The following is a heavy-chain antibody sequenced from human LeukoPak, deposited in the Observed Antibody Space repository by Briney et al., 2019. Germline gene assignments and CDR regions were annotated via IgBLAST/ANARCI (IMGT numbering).Heavy chain of an antibody. V-gene: IGHV3-23*01. CDR3: AKCKMCAPWYDGSIDY. CDR1: GFTFSNYG. Sequence: GGSLRLSCAASGFTFSNYGMSWVRQAPGKGLEWVSGISAGGGSTNYEDSVQGRFSISRDNPKNTLYLQMHNLRAADTAVYYCAKCKMCAPWYDGSIDYWGQGALVTVSS. J-gene: IGHJ4*02. CDR2: ISAGGGST. D-gene: IGHD1-1*01.